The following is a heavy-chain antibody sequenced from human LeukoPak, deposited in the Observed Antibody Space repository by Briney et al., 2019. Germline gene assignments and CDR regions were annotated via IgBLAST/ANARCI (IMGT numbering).Heavy chain of an antibody. CDR2: IYYSGNT. CDR3: ARFPYYYDSSGLNVDY. CDR1: GGSISNKY. J-gene: IGHJ4*02. V-gene: IGHV4-59*01. D-gene: IGHD3-22*01. Sequence: SETLSLTCTVSGGSISNKYWSWIRQPPGKGLEWIGYIYYSGNTNYNPSLKSRVTILVDTSKNQVSLKLSSVTAADTAVYYCARFPYYYDSSGLNVDYWGQGTLVTVSS.